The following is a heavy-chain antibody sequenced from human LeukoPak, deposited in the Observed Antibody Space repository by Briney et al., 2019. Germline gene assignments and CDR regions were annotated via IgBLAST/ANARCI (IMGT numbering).Heavy chain of an antibody. Sequence: GGSLRLSCAASGFTVSSNYMSWVRQAPGKGLEWVSVIYSGGSTYYADSVKGRFTISRDNSKNTLYLQTNSLRAEDTAVYYCARGVDINYYGMDVWGKGTTVTVSS. V-gene: IGHV3-53*01. D-gene: IGHD5-12*01. J-gene: IGHJ6*04. CDR1: GFTVSSNY. CDR3: ARGVDINYYGMDV. CDR2: IYSGGST.